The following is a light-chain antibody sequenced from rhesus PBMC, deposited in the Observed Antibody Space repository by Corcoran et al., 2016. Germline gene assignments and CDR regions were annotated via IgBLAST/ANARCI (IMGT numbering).Light chain of an antibody. Sequence: EIVMTQSPATLSLSPGERATLSCRASQSVSNRLAWYQQKPGQPPRLLIYGASRRVTGIPDRFSGSGAGTDVTLTISSLEPEDVAVYFCQQESYWSDSFGQGTKVEIK. CDR2: GAS. V-gene: IGKV3-17*02. CDR1: QSVSNR. CDR3: QQESYWSDS. J-gene: IGKJ2*01.